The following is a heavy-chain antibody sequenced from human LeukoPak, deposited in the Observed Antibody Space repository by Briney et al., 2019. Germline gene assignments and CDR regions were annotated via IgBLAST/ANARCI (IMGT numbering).Heavy chain of an antibody. V-gene: IGHV3-23*01. CDR2: ISGSGAST. CDR1: GFTFNSYA. CDR3: AKGFSYYYYYGMDV. D-gene: IGHD3-10*01. Sequence: GGSLRLSCAASGFTFNSYAMSWVRQAPGTGLEWVSAISGSGASTYYADSVKGRFTISRDNSKDTLYVQMNSLRVDDTAVYYCAKGFSYYYYYGMDVWGQGTTVTV. J-gene: IGHJ6*02.